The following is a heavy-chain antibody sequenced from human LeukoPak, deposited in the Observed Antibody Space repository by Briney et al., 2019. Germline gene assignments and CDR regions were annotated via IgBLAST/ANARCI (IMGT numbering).Heavy chain of an antibody. Sequence: PSETLSLTCAVSGYSISSGYYWGWIRQPPGKGLEWIGSIYHSGSTYYNPSLKSRVTISVDTDKNQFALKLSSVTAADTAVYYCARLKIGPARDFDYWGQGTLVTVSS. CDR2: IYHSGST. CDR3: ARLKIGPARDFDY. J-gene: IGHJ4*02. D-gene: IGHD3-22*01. V-gene: IGHV4-38-2*01. CDR1: GYSISSGYY.